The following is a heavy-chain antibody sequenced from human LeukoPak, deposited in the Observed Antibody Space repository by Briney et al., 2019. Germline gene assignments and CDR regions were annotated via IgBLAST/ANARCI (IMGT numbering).Heavy chain of an antibody. CDR2: INRDGSST. V-gene: IGHV3-74*01. CDR1: GFTISSYW. J-gene: IGHJ5*02. D-gene: IGHD1-26*01. CDR3: AKEGWET. Sequence: GGSLRLSCSASGFTISSYWMHWVRQAPGKGLVWVSRINRDGSSTDYADSVKGRFTISRDNAKNTLYLQMDSLRADDTAVYYCAKEGWETWGQGTLVTVSS.